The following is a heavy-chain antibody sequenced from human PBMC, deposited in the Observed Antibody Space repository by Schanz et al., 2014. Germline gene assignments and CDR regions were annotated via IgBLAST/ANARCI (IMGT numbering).Heavy chain of an antibody. J-gene: IGHJ6*02. CDR2: ISSSGST. CDR1: GFTFSSYG. Sequence: EGQLLESGGGLVQPGGSLRLSCAASGFTFSSYGMSWVCQAPGKGLEWVSGISSSGSTYYADSVKGRFTISRDNSKNTLYLQMSSLRAEDTAVYYCASSSYRLLSYYYAMDVWGQGTTVTVSS. CDR3: ASSSYRLLSYYYAMDV. D-gene: IGHD1-26*01. V-gene: IGHV3-23*01.